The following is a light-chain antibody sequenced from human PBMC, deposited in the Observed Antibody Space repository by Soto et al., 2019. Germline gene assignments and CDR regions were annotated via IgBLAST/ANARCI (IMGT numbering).Light chain of an antibody. Sequence: QSVLTQPPSVSGAPGQRVTISCTGRSSNIGAGYDVHWYQQLPGTAPKLLIYGNINRPSGVPDRFSGSKSGTSASLAITGLQAEDEADYYCQSYDSSLSGWVFGGGTKLTV. CDR3: QSYDSSLSGWV. V-gene: IGLV1-40*01. J-gene: IGLJ3*02. CDR2: GNI. CDR1: SSNIGAGYD.